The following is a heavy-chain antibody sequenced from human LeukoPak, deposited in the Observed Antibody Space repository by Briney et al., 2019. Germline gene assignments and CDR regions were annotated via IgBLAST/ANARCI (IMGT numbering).Heavy chain of an antibody. D-gene: IGHD5-24*01. Sequence: PSETLSLTCTVSGASVSSYYWIWIRHPAGRGLEWIGRIDASGSTNYNPSLKSRVTMSVDSSKNQFSLKVSSVTAADTAVYYCARKDGDIWGQGTMVTVSS. V-gene: IGHV4-4*07. CDR1: GASVSSYY. J-gene: IGHJ3*02. CDR3: ARKDGDI. CDR2: IDASGST.